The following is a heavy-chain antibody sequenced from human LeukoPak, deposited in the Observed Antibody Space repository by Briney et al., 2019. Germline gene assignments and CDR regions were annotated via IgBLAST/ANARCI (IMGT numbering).Heavy chain of an antibody. V-gene: IGHV1-18*01. J-gene: IGHJ5*02. CDR2: ISAYNGNT. CDR3: ARDNSVGDNAWWFDP. CDR1: GYTLTSYG. Sequence: ASVKVSCKASGYTLTSYGISWVRQAPGQGLEWMGWISAYNGNTRYAQKFQGRVTMTRDMSTSTDYMELSSLRSEDTAIYYCARDNSVGDNAWWFDPWGQGTLVTVSS. D-gene: IGHD1-26*01.